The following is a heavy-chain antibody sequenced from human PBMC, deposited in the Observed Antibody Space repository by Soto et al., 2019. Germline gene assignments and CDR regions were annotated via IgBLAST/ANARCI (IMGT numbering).Heavy chain of an antibody. V-gene: IGHV4-59*08. CDR3: ARQRRDFDY. CDR1: GGSISNYY. J-gene: IGHJ4*02. Sequence: QVQLQESGPGLVKPSETLSLTCTVSGGSISNYYWSWIRQPPGKGLQWIGYIFSSGSTNYNPSLKSRVTISVNTSKNQFSLHLNSVTAADTAVYYCARQRRDFDYWGQGSLVTVSS. CDR2: IFSSGST.